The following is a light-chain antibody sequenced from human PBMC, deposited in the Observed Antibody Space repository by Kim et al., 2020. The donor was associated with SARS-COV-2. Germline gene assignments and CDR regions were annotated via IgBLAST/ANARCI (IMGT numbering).Light chain of an antibody. CDR2: CAS. Sequence: ASVGVGVTMTCPGSQDFRNDFGRYQQKSGSDAKGVNYCASSLQSGVTSRFSGSGSGTEFTLTIISLQPEYFATYVCLQHNTYPITFGQGTRLKIK. V-gene: IGKV1-17*01. CDR1: QDFRND. J-gene: IGKJ5*01. CDR3: LQHNTYPIT.